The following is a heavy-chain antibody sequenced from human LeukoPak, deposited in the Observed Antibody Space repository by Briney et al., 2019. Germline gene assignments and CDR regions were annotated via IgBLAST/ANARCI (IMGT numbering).Heavy chain of an antibody. CDR1: GFTFSSYS. Sequence: GGSLRLSCAASGFTFSSYSMNWVRQAPGKGLEWVSSISSNSNYIYYADSVRGRFTISRDNAKNSLYLQMNSLRAEDTAIYYCARSLTTLTYEGYWGQGTLVTVSS. D-gene: IGHD1-1*01. J-gene: IGHJ4*02. CDR2: ISSNSNYI. V-gene: IGHV3-21*01. CDR3: ARSLTTLTYEGY.